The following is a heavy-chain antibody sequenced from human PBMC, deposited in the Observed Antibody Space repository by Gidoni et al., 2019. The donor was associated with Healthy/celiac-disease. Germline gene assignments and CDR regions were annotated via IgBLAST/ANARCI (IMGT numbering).Heavy chain of an antibody. CDR1: GFTVTSSA. CDR3: AADTVDGYSSSWHRFDY. D-gene: IGHD6-13*01. J-gene: IGHJ4*02. Sequence: QMQLVQSGPEVKKPGSSVKVSCKASGFTVTSSAVQWVRQARGQRLEWIGWIVVGSGNTNYEQKFQERVPITRDMSTSTAYMELSSLRSEDTAVYYCAADTVDGYSSSWHRFDYWGQGTLVTVSS. CDR2: IVVGSGNT. V-gene: IGHV1-58*01.